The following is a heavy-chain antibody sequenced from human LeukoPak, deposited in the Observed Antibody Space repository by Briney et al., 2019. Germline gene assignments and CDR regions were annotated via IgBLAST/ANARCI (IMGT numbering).Heavy chain of an antibody. V-gene: IGHV4-59*08. CDR1: GGSISGYF. J-gene: IGHJ3*02. Sequence: PSETLSLTCTVSGGSISGYFWSWIRQPPGKGLEWIGYVYYSGSTTYNPSLQSRVTISVDTSKNQFSLKLSSVTAADTAVYYCARAAFYGNGGVFDIGAKGKMVTVFS. CDR2: VYYSGST. CDR3: ARAAFYGNGGVFDI. D-gene: IGHD1-1*01.